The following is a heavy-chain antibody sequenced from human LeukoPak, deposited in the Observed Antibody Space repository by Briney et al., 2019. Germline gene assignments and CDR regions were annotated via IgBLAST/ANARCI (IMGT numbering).Heavy chain of an antibody. J-gene: IGHJ4*02. CDR2: INPNSGGT. D-gene: IGHD3-10*01. CDR1: GYTFTGYY. V-gene: IGHV1-2*02. CDR3: ARAPITMVRGVEIDY. Sequence: ASVKVSYKASGYTFTGYYMHWVRQAPGQGLEWMGWINPNSGGTNYAQKFQGRVTMTRDTSISTAYMELSRLRSDDTAVYYCARAPITMVRGVEIDYWGQGTLVTVSS.